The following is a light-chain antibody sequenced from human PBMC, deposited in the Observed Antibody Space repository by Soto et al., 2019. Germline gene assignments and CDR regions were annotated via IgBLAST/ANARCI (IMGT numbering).Light chain of an antibody. CDR2: KAS. Sequence: DIQMTQSPSTLSASVGDRVTITCRASQSISSWFAWYQQKPGKAPKFLIYKASSLESGVPSRFSGSGSGTEFTLTISRLEPEDFAVFYCQQYGSSPWTFGQGTKVDIK. J-gene: IGKJ1*01. CDR3: QQYGSSPWT. CDR1: QSISSW. V-gene: IGKV1-5*03.